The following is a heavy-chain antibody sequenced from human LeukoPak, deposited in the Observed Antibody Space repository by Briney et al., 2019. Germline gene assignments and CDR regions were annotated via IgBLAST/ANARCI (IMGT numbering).Heavy chain of an antibody. V-gene: IGHV3-7*01. J-gene: IGHJ4*02. CDR1: GFTFSTYW. CDR2: IKQDGSEK. Sequence: PGGSLRLSCAASGFTFSTYWMSWVRQAPGKGLEWVANIKQDGSEKYYLDSVKGRFTISRDNAKNSLYLQMNSLRAEDTAVYFCTREAAAGIDYWGQGILVTVSS. CDR3: TREAAAGIDY. D-gene: IGHD6-13*01.